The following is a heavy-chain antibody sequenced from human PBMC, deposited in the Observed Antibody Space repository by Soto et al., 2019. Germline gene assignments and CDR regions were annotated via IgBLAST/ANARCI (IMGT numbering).Heavy chain of an antibody. V-gene: IGHV1-69*08. CDR3: ARDSPIGSTFSGYDAIDY. CDR1: GGPFSNDI. CDR2: IIPLLSTS. D-gene: IGHD5-12*01. J-gene: IGHJ4*02. Sequence: QVQLEQSGAEVKKPGSSVRVSCKASGGPFSNDIITWVRQAPGQGLEWMGRIIPLLSTSTYAQNFQGRLTITADRSTGTAYMDLKNQTSADTAVYYCARDSPIGSTFSGYDAIDYWGQGTRITVSS.